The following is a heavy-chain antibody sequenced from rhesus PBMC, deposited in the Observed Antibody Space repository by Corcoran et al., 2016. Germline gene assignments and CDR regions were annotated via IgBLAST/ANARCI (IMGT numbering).Heavy chain of an antibody. CDR2: IDGNSAST. V-gene: IGHV4-73*01. Sequence: QVKLQQWGEGLVKPSESLSLTCAVYGGSISGYYYWNWIRQAPGKGLEWIGNIDGNSASTNYNPSLKNRVTISKDTSKNQFSLKLSSVTAADTAVYYCARRASLVGAFDFWGQGLRVTVSS. CDR1: GGSISGYYY. J-gene: IGHJ3*01. CDR3: ARRASLVGAFDF. D-gene: IGHD6-13*01.